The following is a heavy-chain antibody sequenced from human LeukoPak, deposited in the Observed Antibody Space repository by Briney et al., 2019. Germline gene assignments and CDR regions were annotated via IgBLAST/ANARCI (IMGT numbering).Heavy chain of an antibody. J-gene: IGHJ6*03. Sequence: GGSLRLSCAASGFTLSSHAIHWVRQAPGKGLEWVALIPYDGNIKYYADSVKGRFTISRDNSKNTLSLQMNSLRPEDTAVYYCARAHLSSSSTDYMDVWGKGTTVTISS. CDR3: ARAHLSSSSTDYMDV. D-gene: IGHD6-6*01. CDR2: IPYDGNIK. CDR1: GFTLSSHA. V-gene: IGHV3-30*04.